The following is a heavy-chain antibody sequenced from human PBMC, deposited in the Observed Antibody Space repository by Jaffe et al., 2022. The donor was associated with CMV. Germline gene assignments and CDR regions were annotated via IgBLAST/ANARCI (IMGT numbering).Heavy chain of an antibody. V-gene: IGHV1-2*04. CDR3: ARDVGYGDTPSHRDYHLDL. CDR2: INPRNGDS. CDR1: GYTFTDHY. J-gene: IGHJ2*01. Sequence: QVQLVQSETEVKQPGASVKVSCQTSGYTFTDHYIHWVRQAPGQGLEWMGFINPRNGDSKFAQKFQGWVTMTRDHFSGRASLEINKLKHDDTAVYYCARDVGYGDTPSHRDYHLDLWGRGTLVIVSS. D-gene: IGHD5-18*01.